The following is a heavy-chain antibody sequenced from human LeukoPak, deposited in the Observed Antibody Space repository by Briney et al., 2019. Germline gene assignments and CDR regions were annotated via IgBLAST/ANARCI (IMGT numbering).Heavy chain of an antibody. CDR3: ARGKERYYDSSGPRDY. V-gene: IGHV1-2*02. CDR1: VYTFTGHH. D-gene: IGHD3-22*01. J-gene: IGHJ4*02. CDR2: INPKSGST. Sequence: ASVTVSRKGSVYTFTGHHFHWVRQPPGQGLEWMGWINPKSGSTNYAQKFQGRVTMTRDTSISTAYKELSRLRSDETAVYYCARGKERYYDSSGPRDYWGQGTLVTVSS.